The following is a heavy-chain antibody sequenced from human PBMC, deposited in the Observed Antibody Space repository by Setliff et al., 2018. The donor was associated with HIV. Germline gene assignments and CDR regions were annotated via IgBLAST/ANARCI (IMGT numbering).Heavy chain of an antibody. J-gene: IGHJ6*02. Sequence: ASVKVSCKASGYTFTNYGINWVRQAPGQGLEWMGWISVHNGKTNFAQKVPGRVTMTTDTSTSTAYMEVRSLRSDDTATYYCARGYSTPSSYYYGMDVWGQGTTVTVSS. V-gene: IGHV1-18*01. CDR1: GYTFTNYG. CDR2: ISVHNGKT. D-gene: IGHD6-6*01. CDR3: ARGYSTPSSYYYGMDV.